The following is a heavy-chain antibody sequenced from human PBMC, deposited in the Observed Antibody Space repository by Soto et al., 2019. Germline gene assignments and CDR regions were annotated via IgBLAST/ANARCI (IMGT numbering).Heavy chain of an antibody. V-gene: IGHV1-18*01. J-gene: IGHJ4*02. D-gene: IGHD3-16*01. CDR1: GYTFTSYG. Sequence: ASVKVSCKASGYTFTSYGISWVRQAPGQGLEWMGWISAYNGNTNYAQKLQGRVTMTTDTSTSTAYMELSSLRTEDTAVYYCARILGHKVGGVGGHACGGQGTLVPVSS. CDR2: ISAYNGNT. CDR3: ARILGHKVGGVGGHAC.